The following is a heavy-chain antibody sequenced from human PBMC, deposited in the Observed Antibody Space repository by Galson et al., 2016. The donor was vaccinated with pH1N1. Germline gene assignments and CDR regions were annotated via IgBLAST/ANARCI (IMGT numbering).Heavy chain of an antibody. CDR2: IHNSGST. V-gene: IGHV4-31*02. Sequence: LRLSCAASGFTFSSYGMHWVRQHPGKGLEWIGYIHNSGSTYYNPSLKSRVTISVDTSKNQFSLKLSSVTAADTAVYYCAREDIVVGEGWDYGVDAWGQGTTVTVSS. J-gene: IGHJ6*01. CDR1: GFTFSSYG. CDR3: AREDIVVGEGWDYGVDA. D-gene: IGHD2-21*01.